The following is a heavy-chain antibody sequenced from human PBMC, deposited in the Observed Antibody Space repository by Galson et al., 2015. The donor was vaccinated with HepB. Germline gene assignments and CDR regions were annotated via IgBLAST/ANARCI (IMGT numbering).Heavy chain of an antibody. CDR1: GYTLTELY. CDR2: FDPEDGET. Sequence: SVKVSCKVSGYTLTELYMHWVRQAPGKGLEWMGGFDPEDGETIYAQKFQGRVTMTEDNSTSTAYMELNSLRSEDTAVYYCARAFAPYGSGSYEQDYWGKGTLVTVSS. CDR3: ARAFAPYGSGSYEQDY. D-gene: IGHD3-10*01. J-gene: IGHJ4*02. V-gene: IGHV1-24*01.